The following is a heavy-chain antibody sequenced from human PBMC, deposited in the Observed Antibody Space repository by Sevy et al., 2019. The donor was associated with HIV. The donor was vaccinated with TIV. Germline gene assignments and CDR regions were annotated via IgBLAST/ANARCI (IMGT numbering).Heavy chain of an antibody. CDR2: ISYDGSNK. J-gene: IGHJ4*02. CDR3: VREQGRAAAGSSAFDY. CDR1: GFTFSSYA. Sequence: GGSLRLSCAASGFTFSSYAMHWVRQAPGKGLEWVAVISYDGSNKYYADSVKGRFTISRDNSKNTLYLQMNSLRAEDTAVYYCVREQGRAAAGSSAFDYWGQGTLVTVSS. D-gene: IGHD6-13*01. V-gene: IGHV3-30-3*01.